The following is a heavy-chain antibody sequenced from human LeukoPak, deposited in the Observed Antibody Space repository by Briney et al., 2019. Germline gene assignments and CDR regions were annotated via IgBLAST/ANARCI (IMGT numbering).Heavy chain of an antibody. D-gene: IGHD3-22*01. CDR1: GITLSNYG. CDR3: AKRGVVIRVILVGFHKEAYYFDS. Sequence: GGSLRLSCAVSGITLSNYGMSWVRQAPGKGLEWVAGISDSGGRTNYADFVKGRFTISRDNPKNTLYLQMNSLRAEDTAVYFCAKRGVVIRVILVGFHKEAYYFDSWGQGALVTVSS. V-gene: IGHV3-23*01. CDR2: ISDSGGRT. J-gene: IGHJ4*02.